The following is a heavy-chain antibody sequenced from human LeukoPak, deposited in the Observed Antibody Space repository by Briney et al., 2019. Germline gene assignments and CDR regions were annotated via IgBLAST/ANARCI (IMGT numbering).Heavy chain of an antibody. CDR2: MNPNSDNT. V-gene: IGHV1-8*03. CDR1: GYTFTSYD. CDR3: ARALPTSFGYCSGGSCYWFDP. D-gene: IGHD2-15*01. Sequence: ASVKVSCKASGYTFTSYDINWVRQATGQGLEWMGWMNPNSDNTGCAQKFQGRVTITRNTSISTAYMELSSLRSEGTAVYYCARALPTSFGYCSGGSCYWFDPWGQGTLVTVSS. J-gene: IGHJ5*02.